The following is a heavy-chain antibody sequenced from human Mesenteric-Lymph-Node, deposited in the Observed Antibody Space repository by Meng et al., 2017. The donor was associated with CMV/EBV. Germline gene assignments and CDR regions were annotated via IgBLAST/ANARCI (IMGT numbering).Heavy chain of an antibody. CDR2: ISNNGGRT. D-gene: IGHD6-6*01. Sequence: GESLKISCAASGFTFNSYHMHWVRQAPGKGLEYVSAISNNGGRTYYADSVKDRFTISRDNSRNTLYLQMGRLRAEDMGVYYCATREGSSSFDHWGQGTLVTVSS. V-gene: IGHV3-64*02. J-gene: IGHJ4*02. CDR1: GFTFNSYH. CDR3: ATREGSSSFDH.